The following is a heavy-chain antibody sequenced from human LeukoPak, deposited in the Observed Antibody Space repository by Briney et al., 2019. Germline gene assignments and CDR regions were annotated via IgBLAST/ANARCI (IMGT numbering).Heavy chain of an antibody. D-gene: IGHD3-22*01. Sequence: AETLSLTCTVSGGSISSDYWSWIRKPPGKGRECIGYIYRSESTNSNPSLRSRVTISVDTSKNQFSLQLTSATAADTAVYYCARGLFRYDSSSRSLHWHFDLWGRGTLVTVSS. CDR3: ARGLFRYDSSSRSLHWHFDL. J-gene: IGHJ2*01. V-gene: IGHV4-59*01. CDR1: GGSISSDY. CDR2: IYRSEST.